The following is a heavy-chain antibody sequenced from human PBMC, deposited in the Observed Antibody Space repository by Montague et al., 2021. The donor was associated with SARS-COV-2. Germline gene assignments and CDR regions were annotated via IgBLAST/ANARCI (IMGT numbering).Heavy chain of an antibody. J-gene: IGHJ6*02. V-gene: IGHV4-34*01. CDR3: ARFPDGSGGYDADCNDGMDV. Sequence: SETLSLTCVVYGGSFNDFYWSWIRQPPGKGLEWIGEVNFRGRTNYNPSLKSRATVSVDKSNNHFSLRLSSVTAADTAVYYCARFPDGSGGYDADCNDGMDVWGQGTTVTVSS. D-gene: IGHD3-10*01. CDR1: GGSFNDFY. CDR2: VNFRGRT.